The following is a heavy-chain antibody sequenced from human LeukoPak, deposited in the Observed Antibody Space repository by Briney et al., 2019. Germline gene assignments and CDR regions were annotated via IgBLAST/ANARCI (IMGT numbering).Heavy chain of an antibody. CDR3: AKGNKFGYCSSTSCYRKSLYYYYYYYMYA. V-gene: IGHV3-23*01. J-gene: IGHJ6*03. CDR1: GFTFSSYA. Sequence: GGSLRLSCAASGFTFSSYAMSWVRQAPGKGLEWVSAISGSGGSTYYADSVKGRFTISRDNSKNTLYLQMNSLRAEDTAVYYCAKGNKFGYCSSTSCYRKSLYYYYYYYMYAWGKGTTVTVSS. CDR2: ISGSGGST. D-gene: IGHD2-2*03.